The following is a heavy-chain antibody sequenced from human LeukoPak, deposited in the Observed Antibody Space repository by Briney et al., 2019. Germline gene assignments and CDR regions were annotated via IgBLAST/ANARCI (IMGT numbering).Heavy chain of an antibody. CDR1: GFTFSDYF. V-gene: IGHV3-11*01. J-gene: IGHJ4*02. Sequence: GGSLRLSCAASGFTFSDYFMSWLRQTPGKGVEWVSYIRSSGRTIYDADSVKGRFTISRDNAKNSLYLQMNSLRAEDTAVYYCARDYYGRFGYWGQGTLVTVSS. CDR3: ARDYYGRFGY. D-gene: IGHD3-10*01. CDR2: IRSSGRTI.